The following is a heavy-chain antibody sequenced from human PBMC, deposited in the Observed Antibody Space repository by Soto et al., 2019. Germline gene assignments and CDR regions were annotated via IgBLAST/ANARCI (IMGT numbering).Heavy chain of an antibody. CDR2: ISGSGGST. V-gene: IGHV3-23*01. Sequence: GGSLRFSCAASGFTFSSYAMSWVRQAPGKGLEWVSAISGSGGSTYYADSVKGRFTISRDNSKNTLYLQMNSLRAEDTAVYYCAKGDDYGEYLDYWGQGTLVTVSS. CDR3: AKGDDYGEYLDY. D-gene: IGHD4-17*01. J-gene: IGHJ4*02. CDR1: GFTFSSYA.